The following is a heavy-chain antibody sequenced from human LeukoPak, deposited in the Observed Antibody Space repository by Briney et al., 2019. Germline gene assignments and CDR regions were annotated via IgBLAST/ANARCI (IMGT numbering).Heavy chain of an antibody. CDR3: AKDTGIAVAGYFDY. Sequence: GGSLRLSCAASGFTFDDYAMHRVRQAPGKGLEWVSGISWNSGSIGYADSVKGRFTISRDNAKNSLYLQMNSLRAEDTALYYCAKDTGIAVAGYFDYWGQGTLVTVSS. D-gene: IGHD6-19*01. CDR2: ISWNSGSI. V-gene: IGHV3-9*01. J-gene: IGHJ4*02. CDR1: GFTFDDYA.